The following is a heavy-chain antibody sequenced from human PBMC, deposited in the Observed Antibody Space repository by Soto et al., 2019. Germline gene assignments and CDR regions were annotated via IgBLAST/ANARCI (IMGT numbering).Heavy chain of an antibody. CDR1: GFTFSSHA. CDR2: ISAGGGDR. CDR3: ARDQSPRVEGGMVDDH. V-gene: IGHV3-23*01. D-gene: IGHD2-15*01. J-gene: IGHJ5*02. Sequence: EVHLLESGGALAQPGGSLRLSCAASGFTFSSHAINWVRQAPGKGLEWVSGISAGGGDRYYADSVKGRFTISRDTSNNTVHLQINSLRVEDTAVYYCARDQSPRVEGGMVDDHWGQGTLVTVSS.